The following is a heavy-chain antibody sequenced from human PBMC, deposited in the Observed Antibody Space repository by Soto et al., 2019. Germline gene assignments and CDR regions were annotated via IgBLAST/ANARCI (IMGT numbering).Heavy chain of an antibody. CDR1: DGSVSSGSYY. J-gene: IGHJ4*02. CDR2: IYSSGST. V-gene: IGHV4-61*01. D-gene: IGHD2-15*01. CDR3: ARDSVAFFDS. Sequence: SETLSLTCTVSDGSVSSGSYYWIWIRQPPGKGLEWIGYIYSSGSTLYNPSLKSRVIISVDTSMNQFSLKLSSVTAADTAVYYCARDSVAFFDSWGQGTLVTVSS.